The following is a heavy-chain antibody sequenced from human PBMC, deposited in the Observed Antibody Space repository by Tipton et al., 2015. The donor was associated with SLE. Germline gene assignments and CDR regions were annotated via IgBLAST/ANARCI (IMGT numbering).Heavy chain of an antibody. CDR3: ARLRAGASYYFDY. V-gene: IGHV4-38-2*01. CDR1: GYSINNGYY. J-gene: IGHJ4*02. Sequence: TLSLTCAVSGYSINNGYYWWTWIRQPPGKGLEWIGEINHGGSTIYNPSLESRVTLSIDSSKNQFSLRLTSVTAADTAVYYCARLRAGASYYFDYWGQGTLVTVSS. CDR2: INHGGST. D-gene: IGHD1-26*01.